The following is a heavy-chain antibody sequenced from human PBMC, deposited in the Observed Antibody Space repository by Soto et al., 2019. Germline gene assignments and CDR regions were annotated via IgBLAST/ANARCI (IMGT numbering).Heavy chain of an antibody. CDR3: ARGVGSSPPQY. Sequence: SETLSLTGPISGCSVSVYYWSWIRQSTGQGLEWIGYIYASGSPYYNPSLRSRVTISADTSKNQISLKLTSPTAADTAVYYCARGVGSSPPQYWGRGTLVTVSS. CDR1: GCSVSVYY. D-gene: IGHD1-26*01. J-gene: IGHJ4*02. CDR2: IYASGSP. V-gene: IGHV4-59*02.